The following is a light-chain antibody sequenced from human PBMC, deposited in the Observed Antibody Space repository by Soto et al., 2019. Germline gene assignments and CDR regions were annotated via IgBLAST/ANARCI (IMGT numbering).Light chain of an antibody. CDR1: RSNIGRNY. CDR3: SSYTSSSTPRV. Sequence: QSVLTQPPSASGTPGQRVSISCSGSRSNIGRNYVYWYQQLPGTAPKLLIQRNNERPSGVPDRFSGSKSGTSVSLAISGLQAEDEADYYCSSYTSSSTPRVFGGGTKLTVL. V-gene: IGLV1-47*01. CDR2: RNN. J-gene: IGLJ3*02.